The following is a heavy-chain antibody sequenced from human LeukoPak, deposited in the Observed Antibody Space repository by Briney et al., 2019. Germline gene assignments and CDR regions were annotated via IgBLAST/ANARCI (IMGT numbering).Heavy chain of an antibody. J-gene: IGHJ3*02. CDR2: IKEEGSEK. CDR1: GFNFNIYW. CDR3: ARDSEGWGAFDI. V-gene: IGHV3-7*03. D-gene: IGHD6-19*01. Sequence: GGSLRLSCAASGFNFNIYWMTCVRQAPGKGLEWVANIKEEGSEKYCLDSVKGRFAISRDNSKNTLYLQMNSLRAEDTAVYYCARDSEGWGAFDIWGQGTMVTVSS.